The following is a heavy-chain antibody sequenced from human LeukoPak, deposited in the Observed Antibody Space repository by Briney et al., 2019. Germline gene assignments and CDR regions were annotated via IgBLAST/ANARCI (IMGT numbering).Heavy chain of an antibody. CDR3: ARDIRKYGDYGYYFDY. CDR2: ISAYNGNT. D-gene: IGHD4-17*01. J-gene: IGHJ4*02. CDR1: GYTFTSYG. Sequence: ASVKVSCKASGYTFTSYGISWVRQAPGQGLEWMGWISAYNGNTNYAQKLQGRVTMTTDTSTSTAYMELRSLRSDDTAVYYCARDIRKYGDYGYYFDYWGQGTLVTVSS. V-gene: IGHV1-18*01.